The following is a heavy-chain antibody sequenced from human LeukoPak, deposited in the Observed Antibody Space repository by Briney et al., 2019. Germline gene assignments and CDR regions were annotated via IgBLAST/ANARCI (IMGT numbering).Heavy chain of an antibody. V-gene: IGHV1-46*01. CDR3: ARETSDS. D-gene: IGHD1-1*01. CDR1: GYTLTGYY. CDR2: INPSGSTT. Sequence: ASVKVSCKASGYTLTGYYMHSVRQAPGQGLEWLGMINPSGSTTTYAQKFQGRVTLTRDTSTGTVYMELSSLRSEDTAVYYCARETSDSWGQGTLVTVSS. J-gene: IGHJ5*01.